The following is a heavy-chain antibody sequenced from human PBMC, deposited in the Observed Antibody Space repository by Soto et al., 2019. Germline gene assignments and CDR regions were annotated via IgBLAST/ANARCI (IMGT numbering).Heavy chain of an antibody. D-gene: IGHD3-22*01. Sequence: ASVKVPCKASGYTFTSYYMHWVRQAPGQGLEWMGIINPSGGNTDSAQKFQGRVTMTWDTSINTAYMELSSLRSEDAAVYYCARGYYDTSGYYPIDFWGQGTLVTVSS. CDR2: INPSGGNT. CDR3: ARGYYDTSGYYPIDF. V-gene: IGHV1-46*01. CDR1: GYTFTSYY. J-gene: IGHJ4*02.